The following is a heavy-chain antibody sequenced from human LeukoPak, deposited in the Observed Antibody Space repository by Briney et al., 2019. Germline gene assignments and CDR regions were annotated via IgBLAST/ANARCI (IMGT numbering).Heavy chain of an antibody. Sequence: ASVEVSCKASGYTFTGYYMHWVRQAPGQGLEWMGWINPNSGGTNYAQKFQGRVTMTRDTSISTAYMELSRLRSDDTAVYYCARGGPTSSWYPEGPDYWGQGTLVTVSS. V-gene: IGHV1-2*02. D-gene: IGHD6-13*01. CDR2: INPNSGGT. CDR1: GYTFTGYY. J-gene: IGHJ4*02. CDR3: ARGGPTSSWYPEGPDY.